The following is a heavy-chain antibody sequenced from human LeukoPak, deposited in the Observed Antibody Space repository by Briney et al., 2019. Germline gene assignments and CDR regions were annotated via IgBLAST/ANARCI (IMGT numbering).Heavy chain of an antibody. Sequence: GGSLRLSCAASGFTFSNYWMNWVRQAPRKGLEWVANINQGGSVKSYVDSVKGRFTISRDNAKNSLYLEMNSLRVEDTAMYYCARTSRSSSIDDWGQGTLVTVSS. CDR3: ARTSRSSSIDD. D-gene: IGHD2-15*01. CDR1: GFTFSNYW. CDR2: INQGGSVK. J-gene: IGHJ4*02. V-gene: IGHV3-7*01.